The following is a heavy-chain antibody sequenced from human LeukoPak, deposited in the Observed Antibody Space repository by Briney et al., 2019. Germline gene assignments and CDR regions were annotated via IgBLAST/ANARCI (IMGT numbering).Heavy chain of an antibody. J-gene: IGHJ4*02. V-gene: IGHV3-23*01. D-gene: IGHD1-7*01. CDR3: AKAPTGTIPPFFDY. Sequence: ASETLSLTCTVSGGSISSSSYYWGWIRQAPGKGLEWVSAISGSGGSTYYADSVKGRFTISRDNSKNTLYLQMNSLRAEDTAVYYCAKAPTGTIPPFFDYWGQGTLVTVSS. CDR2: ISGSGGST. CDR1: GGSISSSSYY.